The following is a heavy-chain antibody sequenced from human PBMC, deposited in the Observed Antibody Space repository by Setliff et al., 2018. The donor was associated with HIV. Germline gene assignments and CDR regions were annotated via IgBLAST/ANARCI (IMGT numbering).Heavy chain of an antibody. CDR3: ARDWNYVVDV. D-gene: IGHD3-16*01. CDR1: GGTFSTYS. Sequence: GASVKVSCKASGGTFSTYSMNWVRQAPGQGLEWMGGIIPFFRTTNYAQKFQGRVTITTDESTSTAYMELSSLRSEDTAVYYCARDWNYVVDVWGKGTTVTVSS. J-gene: IGHJ6*04. V-gene: IGHV1-69*05. CDR2: IIPFFRTT.